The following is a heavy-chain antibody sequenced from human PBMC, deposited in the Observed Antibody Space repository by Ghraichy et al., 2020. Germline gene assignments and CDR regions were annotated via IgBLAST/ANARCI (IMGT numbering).Heavy chain of an antibody. J-gene: IGHJ4*02. CDR1: GGSFSGYY. Sequence: SQTLSRTCAVYGGSFSGYYWSWIRQPPGKGLEWIGEINHSGSTNYNPSLKSRVTISVDTSKNQFSLKLSSVTAADTAVYYCARGPNFWSGYYVDWGQGTLVTVSS. D-gene: IGHD3-3*01. V-gene: IGHV4-34*01. CDR3: ARGPNFWSGYYVD. CDR2: INHSGST.